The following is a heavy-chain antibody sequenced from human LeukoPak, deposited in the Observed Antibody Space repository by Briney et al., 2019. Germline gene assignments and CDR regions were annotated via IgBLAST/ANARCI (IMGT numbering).Heavy chain of an antibody. CDR3: ARDEVSITMVRGADYGMDV. V-gene: IGHV4-34*01. CDR2: INHSGST. Sequence: SETLSLTCPVYRGSFSGYYWSWIRQPPGKGLEWIGEINHSGSTNYNPSLKSRVTISVDTSKNQFSLKLSSVTAADTAVYYCARDEVSITMVRGADYGMDVWGQGTTVTVSS. CDR1: RGSFSGYY. D-gene: IGHD3-10*01. J-gene: IGHJ6*02.